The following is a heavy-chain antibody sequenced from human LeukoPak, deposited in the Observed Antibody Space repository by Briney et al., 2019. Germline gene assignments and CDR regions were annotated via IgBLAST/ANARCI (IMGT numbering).Heavy chain of an antibody. D-gene: IGHD2-2*02. Sequence: PGGSLRLSCAASGFTFSSYSMNWVRQAPGKGLEWVSSISSSSSYIYYADSVKGRFTISRDNAKNSLYLQMNSLRAEDTAVYYCARDPPGCSSTSCYTVFDYWGQGTLVTVSS. J-gene: IGHJ4*02. CDR2: ISSSSSYI. CDR3: ARDPPGCSSTSCYTVFDY. CDR1: GFTFSSYS. V-gene: IGHV3-21*01.